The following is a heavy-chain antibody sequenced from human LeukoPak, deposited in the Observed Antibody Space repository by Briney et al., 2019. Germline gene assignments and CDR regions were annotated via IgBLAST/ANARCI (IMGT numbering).Heavy chain of an antibody. CDR2: INPNSGGT. CDR3: ARALTGDDDY. Sequence: ASVKVSCKVSGYTLTELSMHWVRQAPGQGLEWMGWINPNSGGTNYAQKFQGRVTMTRDTSISTAYMELSRLRSDDTAVYYCARALTGDDDYWGQGTLVTVSS. D-gene: IGHD7-27*01. CDR1: GYTLTELS. J-gene: IGHJ4*02. V-gene: IGHV1-2*02.